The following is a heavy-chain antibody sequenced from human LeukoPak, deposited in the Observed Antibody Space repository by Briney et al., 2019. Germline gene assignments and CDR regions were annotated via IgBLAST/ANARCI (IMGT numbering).Heavy chain of an antibody. CDR1: GFTFRSYW. Sequence: GGSLRLSCAASGFTFRSYWMHWVRQAPGKGLVWVSRINGDGSSTSYADSVKGRFTISRDNAKNTLYLQMNSLRAEDTAAYYCARDAVGYSYGSPDYWGQGTLVTVSS. D-gene: IGHD5-18*01. J-gene: IGHJ4*02. CDR3: ARDAVGYSYGSPDY. V-gene: IGHV3-74*01. CDR2: INGDGSST.